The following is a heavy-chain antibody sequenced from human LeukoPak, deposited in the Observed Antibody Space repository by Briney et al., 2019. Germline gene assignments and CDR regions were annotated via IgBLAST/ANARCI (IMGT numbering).Heavy chain of an antibody. J-gene: IGHJ4*02. CDR1: GFSFSDHY. V-gene: IGHV3-72*01. Sequence: GGSLRLSCAASGFSFSDHYMDWVRQAPGKGLEWVGRTRNKANSYTTEYAASAKGRFTISRDDSKNSLYLQMNSLKTEDTAVYYCAREPTATNYYFDYWGQGTLVTVSS. CDR3: AREPTATNYYFDY. D-gene: IGHD1-1*01. CDR2: TRNKANSYTT.